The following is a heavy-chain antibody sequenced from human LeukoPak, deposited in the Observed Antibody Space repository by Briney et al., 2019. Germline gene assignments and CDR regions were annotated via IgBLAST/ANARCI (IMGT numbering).Heavy chain of an antibody. V-gene: IGHV5-51*01. CDR2: IYAGDSST. Sequence: GESLKISCKGSGFTFTTYSSAWVRQMPGKGLEWMGVIYAGDSSTRYSPSFQGQVTISVDKSIGTAYLQWSSLKASDSAIYYCARHSCYDSWGQGTLVTVSS. D-gene: IGHD3-16*01. J-gene: IGHJ4*02. CDR1: GFTFTTYS. CDR3: ARHSCYDS.